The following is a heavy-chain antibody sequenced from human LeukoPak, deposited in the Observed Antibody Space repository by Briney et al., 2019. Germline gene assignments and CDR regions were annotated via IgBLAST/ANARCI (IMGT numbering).Heavy chain of an antibody. CDR1: GFTFSSYS. D-gene: IGHD3-10*01. CDR2: ISSSSSYI. CDR3: ARDSMVRGVILDV. J-gene: IGHJ6*02. Sequence: GGSLRLSCAASGFTFSSYSMNWVRQAPGKGLEWVSSISSSSSYIYYADSVKGRFTISRDNAKNSLHLQMNSLRAEDTAVYYCARDSMVRGVILDVWGQGTTVTVSS. V-gene: IGHV3-21*01.